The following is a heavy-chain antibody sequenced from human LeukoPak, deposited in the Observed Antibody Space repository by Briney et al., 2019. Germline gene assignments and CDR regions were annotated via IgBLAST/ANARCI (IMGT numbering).Heavy chain of an antibody. V-gene: IGHV3-9*01. Sequence: GGSLRLSCAASGFTFHDYAMHWVRQAPGKGLEWVSGISWNSGNIGYADSVKGRFTISRDNVKNSLYLQMNSLRAEDTALYYCAKLGSGSYRDAFDIWGQGTMVTASS. CDR2: ISWNSGNI. J-gene: IGHJ3*02. D-gene: IGHD3-16*02. CDR3: AKLGSGSYRDAFDI. CDR1: GFTFHDYA.